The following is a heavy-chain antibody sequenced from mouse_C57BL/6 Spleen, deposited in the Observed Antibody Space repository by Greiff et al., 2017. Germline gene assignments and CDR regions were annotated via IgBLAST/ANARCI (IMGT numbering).Heavy chain of an antibody. D-gene: IGHD2-12*01. J-gene: IGHJ4*01. V-gene: IGHV1-64*01. CDR1: GYTFTSYW. CDR2: IHPGSGST. Sequence: VQLQQPGAELVKPGASVKLSCKASGYTFTSYWMHWVKQRPGQGLEWIGVIHPGSGSTNYNEKFKGKATLTVDKSSSTAYMQLSSLTSEDSAVYSCARDRGDSDYWGQGTSVTVSS. CDR3: ARDRGDSDY.